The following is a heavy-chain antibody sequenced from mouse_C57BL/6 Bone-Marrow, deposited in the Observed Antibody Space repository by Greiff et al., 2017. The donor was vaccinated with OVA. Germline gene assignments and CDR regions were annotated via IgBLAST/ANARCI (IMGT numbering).Heavy chain of an antibody. CDR1: GYSITSGYY. CDR3: ARVPFYGNYWYFDV. V-gene: IGHV3-6*01. D-gene: IGHD2-1*01. CDR2: ISYDGSN. J-gene: IGHJ1*03. Sequence: VQLVESGPGLVKPSQSLSLTCSVTGYSITSGYYWNWIRQFPGNKLEWMGYISYDGSNNYNPSLKNRISITRDTSKNQFFLKLNSVTTEDTATYYCARVPFYGNYWYFDVWGTGTTVTVSS.